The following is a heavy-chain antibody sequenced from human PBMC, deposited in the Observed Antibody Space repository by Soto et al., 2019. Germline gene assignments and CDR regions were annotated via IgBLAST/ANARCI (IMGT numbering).Heavy chain of an antibody. V-gene: IGHV3-72*01. CDR3: VRVHSGTYTFDY. CDR1: GFSFSDHY. D-gene: IGHD1-26*01. CDR2: TRNKAHSYTT. Sequence: GGSLRLSCAASGFSFSDHYIDWVRQAPGKGLEWVGRTRNKAHSYTTEYAASVKGRFTISRDNSKNSVYLQMNSLRTEDTAVYYCVRVHSGTYTFDYWGQGTPVTVSS. J-gene: IGHJ4*02.